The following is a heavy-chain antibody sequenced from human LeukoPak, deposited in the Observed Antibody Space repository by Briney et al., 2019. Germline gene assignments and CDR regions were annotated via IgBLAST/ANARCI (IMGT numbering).Heavy chain of an antibody. Sequence: ASVKVSCKASGYTFTGYYMHWVRQAPGQGLEWMGWINPNSGGTNYAQKFQGRVTMTRDTSISTAYMELGRLRSDDTAVYYCASYVDTAMVFDYWGQGTLVTVSS. CDR3: ASYVDTAMVFDY. CDR1: GYTFTGYY. D-gene: IGHD5-18*01. V-gene: IGHV1-2*02. J-gene: IGHJ4*02. CDR2: INPNSGGT.